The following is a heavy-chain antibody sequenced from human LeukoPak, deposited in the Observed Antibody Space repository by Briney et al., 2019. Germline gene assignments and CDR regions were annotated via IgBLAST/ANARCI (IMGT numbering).Heavy chain of an antibody. CDR1: GYSFFSNYW. CDR2: LYPGDSDS. CDR3: ARASRDVYNQNFDY. V-gene: IGHV5-51*01. Sequence: GESLKISCKAYGYSFFSNYWIAWVRQMPGKGLEWMGILYPGDSDSRYSPSFQGQVTISADRSISTAYLHWSSLKVSDTAMYYCARASRDVYNQNFDYWGQGTLVTVSS. J-gene: IGHJ4*02. D-gene: IGHD5-24*01.